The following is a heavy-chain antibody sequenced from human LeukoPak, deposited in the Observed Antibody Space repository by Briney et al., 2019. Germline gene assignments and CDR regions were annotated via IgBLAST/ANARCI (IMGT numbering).Heavy chain of an antibody. D-gene: IGHD1-26*01. J-gene: IGHJ4*02. CDR3: ARRLVGAPFNY. CDR1: GGSMSTYY. V-gene: IGHV4-59*12. Sequence: SETLSLTCTVSGGSMSTYYWSWIRQPPGKGLEWIGYIFYSGSTNYSPSLKSRVTISIDTSKNQFSLKLSSVTAADTAVYYCARRLVGAPFNYWGQGTLVTVSS. CDR2: IFYSGST.